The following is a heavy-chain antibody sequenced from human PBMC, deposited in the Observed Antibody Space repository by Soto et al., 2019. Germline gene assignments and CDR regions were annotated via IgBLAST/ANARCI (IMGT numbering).Heavy chain of an antibody. CDR2: IYYSGST. Sequence: PSETLSLTCTVSGGSISSGGYYWSWIRQHPGKGLEWIGYIYYSGSTYYNPSLKSRVTISVDTSKNQFSLKLSSVTAADTAVYYCARAPIAEVWLHRPGFDYWGQGTLVTVSS. CDR3: ARAPIAEVWLHRPGFDY. CDR1: GGSISSGGYY. D-gene: IGHD5-12*01. J-gene: IGHJ4*02. V-gene: IGHV4-31*03.